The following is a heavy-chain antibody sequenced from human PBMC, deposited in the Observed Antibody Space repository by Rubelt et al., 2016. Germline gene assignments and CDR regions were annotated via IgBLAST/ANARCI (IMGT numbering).Heavy chain of an antibody. V-gene: IGHV4-59*12. Sequence: QVQLQESGPGLVKPSETLTLTCTVSGAPIINFYWAWIRQSPGKGLEWIGEINYSGRTNHNPSLKNRVTISVKPSKNQFSPKLNSVTAADTAVDYCARRGGQSSGCFDFDYWGQGFLVTVSS. D-gene: IGHD3-22*01. CDR3: ARRGGQSSGCFDFDY. J-gene: IGHJ4*02. CDR1: GAPIINFY. CDR2: INYSGRT.